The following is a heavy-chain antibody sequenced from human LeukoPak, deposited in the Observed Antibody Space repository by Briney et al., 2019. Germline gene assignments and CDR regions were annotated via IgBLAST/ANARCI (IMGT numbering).Heavy chain of an antibody. Sequence: PSETLSLTCTVSGGSISSYYWSWIRQPPGKGLEWIGYIYYSGSTNYNPSLKSRVTISVDTSKNQFSLKLSSVTAADTAVYYCASTTGRGYSYASWGQGTLVTVSS. J-gene: IGHJ5*02. CDR3: ASTTGRGYSYAS. D-gene: IGHD5-18*01. V-gene: IGHV4-59*01. CDR2: IYYSGST. CDR1: GGSISSYY.